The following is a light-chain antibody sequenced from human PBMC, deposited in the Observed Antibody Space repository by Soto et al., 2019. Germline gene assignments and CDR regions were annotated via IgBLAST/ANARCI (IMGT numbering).Light chain of an antibody. V-gene: IGKV3-15*01. CDR2: SAS. CDR1: QSVGSD. Sequence: EIVMTQSPATLSVSPGERATLSCRASQSVGSDLAWYQQKPGQAPRLVIHSASTRATGVSSRFSGSGSGTEFTLTISSLQSEDFAVYFCQQFNNWPLTFGGGTKVDIK. CDR3: QQFNNWPLT. J-gene: IGKJ4*01.